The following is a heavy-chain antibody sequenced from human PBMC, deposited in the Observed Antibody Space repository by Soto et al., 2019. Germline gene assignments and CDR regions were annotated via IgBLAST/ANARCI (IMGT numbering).Heavy chain of an antibody. Sequence: QPGGSLRLSCAASGFTMSTNYMSWVRQAPGKGLEWVSVIYSGGATYYTDSVQGRFTISRDISKNTLYLQMNNLRADDTAVYYCASLTRGEKPQDYWGQGTLVTVSS. CDR3: ASLTRGEKPQDY. CDR1: GFTMSTNY. J-gene: IGHJ4*02. CDR2: IYSGGAT. V-gene: IGHV3-53*01. D-gene: IGHD3-16*01.